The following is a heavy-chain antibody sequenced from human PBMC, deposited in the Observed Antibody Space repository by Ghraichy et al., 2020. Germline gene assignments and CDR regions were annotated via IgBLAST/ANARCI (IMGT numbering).Heavy chain of an antibody. V-gene: IGHV3-21*01. Sequence: GSLRLSCAASGFTFSRYSMDWVRQAPGKGLEWVSSISSPSSYIFYADSVKGRFTISRDNAKNSVYLQMNNLRAEDTAVYYCARGYNYDFNWYFDLWGRGTLVTVSS. CDR2: ISSPSSYI. D-gene: IGHD5-18*01. J-gene: IGHJ2*01. CDR3: ARGYNYDFNWYFDL. CDR1: GFTFSRYS.